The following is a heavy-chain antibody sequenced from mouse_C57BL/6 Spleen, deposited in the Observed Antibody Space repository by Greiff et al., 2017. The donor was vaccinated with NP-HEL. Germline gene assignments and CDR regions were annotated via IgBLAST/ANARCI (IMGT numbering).Heavy chain of an antibody. CDR2: IRNKANGYTT. Sequence: EVTLMASGGGLVQPGGSLSLSCAASGFPFTDYYMSCFRHPPGKALEWLGFIRNKANGYTTEYSASVKGRFTISRDNSQSILYLQMNALRAEDSATYYCARYIRVVTTYYAMDYWGQGTSVTVSS. CDR3: ARYIRVVTTYYAMDY. D-gene: IGHD2-2*01. V-gene: IGHV7-3*01. J-gene: IGHJ4*01. CDR1: GFPFTDYY.